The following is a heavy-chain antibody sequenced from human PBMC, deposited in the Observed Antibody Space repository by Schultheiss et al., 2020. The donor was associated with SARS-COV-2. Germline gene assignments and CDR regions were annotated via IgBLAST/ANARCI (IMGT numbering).Heavy chain of an antibody. Sequence: SVKVSCKASGGTFSSYAISWVRQAPGQGLEWMGRIIPILGIANYAQKFQGRVTITADKSTSTAYMELSSLRSEDTAVYYCAKDFRITIFGVVKTLYGMDVWGQGTTVTVSS. CDR3: AKDFRITIFGVVKTLYGMDV. CDR2: IIPILGIA. J-gene: IGHJ6*02. CDR1: GGTFSSYA. V-gene: IGHV1-69*04. D-gene: IGHD3-3*01.